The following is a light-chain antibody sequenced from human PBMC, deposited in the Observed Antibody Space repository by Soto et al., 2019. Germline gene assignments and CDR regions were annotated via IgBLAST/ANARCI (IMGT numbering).Light chain of an antibody. J-gene: IGKJ1*01. V-gene: IGKV1-39*01. CDR1: QSIGRY. CDR2: AAS. Sequence: DIQMTQSPSTLSASVGDRVTITCRASQSIGRYVNWYQQKPGKAPKVLIYAASSLPSGVPSRFSGSGSGTDFTLTISSLQPEDFATYYCQQSYSTLTWTFGQGTKVDIK. CDR3: QQSYSTLTWT.